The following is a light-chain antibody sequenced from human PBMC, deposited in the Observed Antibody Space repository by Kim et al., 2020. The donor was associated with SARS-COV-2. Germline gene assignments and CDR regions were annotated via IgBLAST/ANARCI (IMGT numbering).Light chain of an antibody. CDR2: GAS. V-gene: IGKV3-15*01. Sequence: SLPPVERATLSCRASQSISSSLASYQQKPGQAPRVLIYGASARATGIPARFSGSGSGTEFTLTISNLQSEDFAVYYCQQYAYWRAFGQGTRLEIK. CDR3: QQYAYWRA. CDR1: QSISSS. J-gene: IGKJ5*01.